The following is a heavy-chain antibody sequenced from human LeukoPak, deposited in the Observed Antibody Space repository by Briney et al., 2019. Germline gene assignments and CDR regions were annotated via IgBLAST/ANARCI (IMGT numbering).Heavy chain of an antibody. CDR3: AREMDAHPRIVV. Sequence: PSETLSLTCTVSGGSISSGGYYWRWIRQHPGRGLEWIGYIYYSGSTYYNPSLKSRVTISVDTSKNQFSLKLSSVTAADTAVYYCAREMDAHPRIVVWGQGTLVTVSS. CDR2: IYYSGST. CDR1: GGSISSGGYY. D-gene: IGHD2-21*01. J-gene: IGHJ1*01. V-gene: IGHV4-31*03.